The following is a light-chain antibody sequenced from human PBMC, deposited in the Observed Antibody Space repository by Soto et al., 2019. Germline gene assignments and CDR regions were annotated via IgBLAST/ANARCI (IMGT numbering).Light chain of an antibody. Sequence: EIVVTQSPSILSVSPGERVTISCRASQSVVNNLAWYQQRLGQAPRLLIYGASDRATGVPARFSGSGSGTEFFLTISSLQSEDFAVYYCQHYNNWLGTFGGGTKVEIK. CDR3: QHYNNWLGT. CDR2: GAS. V-gene: IGKV3-15*01. CDR1: QSVVNN. J-gene: IGKJ4*01.